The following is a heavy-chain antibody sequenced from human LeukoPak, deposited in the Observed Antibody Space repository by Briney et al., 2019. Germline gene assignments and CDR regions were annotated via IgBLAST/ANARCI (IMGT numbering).Heavy chain of an antibody. CDR1: GLSISDNY. Sequence: SGGSLSLSCAASGLSISDNYMSWVRQAPGKGLEWVSIIHSGGNIYYADSVKGRFTISRDNSKNTLYLQMNSLRAEDTAVYYCARINGSYDWFDPWGQGTLVTVSS. V-gene: IGHV3-53*01. D-gene: IGHD1-26*01. J-gene: IGHJ5*02. CDR2: IHSGGNI. CDR3: ARINGSYDWFDP.